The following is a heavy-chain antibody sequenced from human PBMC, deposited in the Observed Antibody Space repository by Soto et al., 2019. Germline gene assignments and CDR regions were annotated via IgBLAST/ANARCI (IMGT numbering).Heavy chain of an antibody. D-gene: IGHD2-8*01. V-gene: IGHV1-46*03. CDR2: INPSGGST. CDR3: ARDREYCINGVCLLYYYYYYMDV. J-gene: IGHJ6*03. Sequence: GASVKVSCKASGYTFTSYYMHWVRQAPGQGLEWMGIINPSGGSTSYAQKFQGRVTMTRDTSTSTVYMELSSLRSEDTAVYYCARDREYCINGVCLLYYYYYYMDVWGKGTTVTVSS. CDR1: GYTFTSYY.